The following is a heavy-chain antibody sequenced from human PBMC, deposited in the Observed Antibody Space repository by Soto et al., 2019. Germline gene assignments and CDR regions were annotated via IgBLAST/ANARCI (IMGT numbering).Heavy chain of an antibody. V-gene: IGHV4-39*02. CDR2: IYYSGST. CDR1: GGSISSSNYY. D-gene: IGHD3-10*01. CDR3: ARLPYGSGSPYEYYYGMDV. Sequence: SETLSLSCTVSGGSISSSNYYWGWIRQPPGKGLEWIGNIYYSGSTFYNPSLRSRVTISLDTSKNHFSLKLTSVTAADTAVYYCARLPYGSGSPYEYYYGMDVWGQGTTVTVSS. J-gene: IGHJ6*02.